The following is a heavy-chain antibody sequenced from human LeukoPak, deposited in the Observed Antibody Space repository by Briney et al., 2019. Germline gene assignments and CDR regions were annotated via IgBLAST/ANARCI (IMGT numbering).Heavy chain of an antibody. CDR3: TRDFSPEVEVGPTYY. Sequence: GGALRLSCAASGFAINTDAMHWVRQAPGKELEGVALISYDGSTEYYADSVKGRFTISRDNSKNTLYLQMNNLRPEDTALYYCTRDFSPEVEVGPTYYWGQGTLVTVSS. CDR1: GFAINTDA. CDR2: ISYDGSTE. J-gene: IGHJ4*02. D-gene: IGHD1-26*01. V-gene: IGHV3-30-3*01.